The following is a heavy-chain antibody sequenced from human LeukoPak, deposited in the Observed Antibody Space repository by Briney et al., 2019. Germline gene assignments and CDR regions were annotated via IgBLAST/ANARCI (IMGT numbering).Heavy chain of an antibody. D-gene: IGHD2-2*01. CDR1: GYIFTDYY. Sequence: SVKVSCKASGYIFTDYYMHWVRQAPGQELGWMGRINPNTGDTNYTQKFQGRVTMTRDTSISTAYMELSRLRSDDTAVYYCAIGLYCSSTSCYPDYWGQGTLVTVSS. CDR2: INPNTGDT. CDR3: AIGLYCSSTSCYPDY. V-gene: IGHV1-2*06. J-gene: IGHJ4*02.